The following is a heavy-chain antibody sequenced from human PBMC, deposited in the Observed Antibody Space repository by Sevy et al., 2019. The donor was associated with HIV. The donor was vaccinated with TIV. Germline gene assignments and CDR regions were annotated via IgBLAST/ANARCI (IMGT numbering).Heavy chain of an antibody. CDR1: GYTFIRYA. Sequence: ASVKVSCKASGYTFIRYAIHWVRQAPGQSLEWMGWINAGDGNTKFSQKFQGRLTITSDTSATTSHMELSSLRSEDTAVYYCARSTTVATIEATSGCDSWGQGTLVTVSS. V-gene: IGHV1-3*01. CDR3: ARSTTVATIEATSGCDS. J-gene: IGHJ4*02. CDR2: INAGDGNT. D-gene: IGHD5-12*01.